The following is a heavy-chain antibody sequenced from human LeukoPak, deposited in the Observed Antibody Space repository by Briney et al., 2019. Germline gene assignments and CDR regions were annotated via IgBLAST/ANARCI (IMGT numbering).Heavy chain of an antibody. CDR3: ARASSSSYFDY. CDR2: ISSSGSTI. V-gene: IGHV3-48*04. Sequence: PGGSLRLSCAASGFTFSSYSMNWVRQAPGKGLEWVSYISSSGSTIYYADSVKGRFTISRDNAKNSLYLQMNSLRAEDTAVYYCARASSSSYFDYWGQGTLVTVSS. D-gene: IGHD6-13*01. CDR1: GFTFSSYS. J-gene: IGHJ4*02.